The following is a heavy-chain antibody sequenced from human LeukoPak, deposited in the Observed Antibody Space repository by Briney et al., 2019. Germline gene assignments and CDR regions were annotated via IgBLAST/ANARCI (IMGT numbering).Heavy chain of an antibody. J-gene: IGHJ4*02. D-gene: IGHD3-22*01. CDR3: ARAKREVITTTYYFDY. Sequence: ASVKVSCKASGYTFTSYDINWVRQATGQGLEWMGWMNPNSGNTGYAHKFQGRVTMTRNTSISTAYMELSSLRSEDTAVYYCARAKREVITTTYYFDYWGQGTLVTVSS. CDR2: MNPNSGNT. V-gene: IGHV1-8*01. CDR1: GYTFTSYD.